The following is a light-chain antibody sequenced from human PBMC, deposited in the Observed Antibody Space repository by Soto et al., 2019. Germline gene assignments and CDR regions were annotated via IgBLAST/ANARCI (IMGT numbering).Light chain of an antibody. CDR2: AAS. Sequence: IVLTQSPGTLSLSPGERATLSCRASQSVSSSYLAWYQQKPGQAPRLLISAASTRATGIPDRFSGSGSGTDFTLTISSLEPEDFAVYYCQQRSNWITFGQGTRLEIK. CDR1: QSVSSSY. J-gene: IGKJ5*01. CDR3: QQRSNWIT. V-gene: IGKV3D-20*02.